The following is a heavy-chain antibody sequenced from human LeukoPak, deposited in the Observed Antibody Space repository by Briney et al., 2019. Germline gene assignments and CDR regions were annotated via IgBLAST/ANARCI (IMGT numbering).Heavy chain of an antibody. CDR1: GFTLRSYA. J-gene: IGHJ4*02. Sequence: GGSLRLSCAASGFTLRSYAMSWVRQAPGKGLEWVSAISGSDGSTHYADSVKGRFTFSRDISYNRLYLQMNSLRAEDTAVYYCAKDVEATISSGGYYFDYWGQGTLVTVSS. CDR2: ISGSDGST. V-gene: IGHV3-23*01. D-gene: IGHD6-19*01. CDR3: AKDVEATISSGGYYFDY.